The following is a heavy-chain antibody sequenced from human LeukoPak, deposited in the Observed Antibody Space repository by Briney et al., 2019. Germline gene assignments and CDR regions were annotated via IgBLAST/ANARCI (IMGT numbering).Heavy chain of an antibody. V-gene: IGHV3-64*01. CDR3: ASLGHVRGSYYRNRYYYGMDV. CDR1: GFTFSSYA. J-gene: IGHJ6*02. Sequence: GGSLRLSCAASGFTFSSYAMHWVRQAPGKGLEYVSAISSNGGSTYYANSVKGRFTISRDNSKNTLYLQMGSLRAEDMAVYYCASLGHVRGSYYRNRYYYGMDVWGQGTTVTVSS. D-gene: IGHD1-26*01. CDR2: ISSNGGST.